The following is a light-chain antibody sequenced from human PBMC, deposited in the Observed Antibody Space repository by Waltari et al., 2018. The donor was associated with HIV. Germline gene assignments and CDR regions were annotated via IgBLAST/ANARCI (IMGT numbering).Light chain of an antibody. J-gene: IGKJ2*03. Sequence: DIQMTQSPSSLSASVGDRVTITCQASHYIDNYLSWYQQKPGKAPKLLIYDASNLETGVSSRFSGSGYGTEFSFTISGLQPEDIATYYCQQYENLPYSFGQGTNLEI. CDR1: HYIDNY. CDR2: DAS. V-gene: IGKV1-33*01. CDR3: QQYENLPYS.